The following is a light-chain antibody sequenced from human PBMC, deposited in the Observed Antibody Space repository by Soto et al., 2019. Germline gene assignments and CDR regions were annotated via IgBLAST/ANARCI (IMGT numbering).Light chain of an antibody. CDR2: EGI. CDR3: CSYAGSSTFV. J-gene: IGLJ1*01. CDR1: TSDVGNYNF. Sequence: QSVLTQPASASGSPGQSITISCTGTTSDVGNYNFVSWYQQHPGKAPKLIIYEGIKRPSGVSTRFSGSKSGITASLTISGLQAEDEADYSCCSYAGSSTFVFGTGTKVTVL. V-gene: IGLV2-23*01.